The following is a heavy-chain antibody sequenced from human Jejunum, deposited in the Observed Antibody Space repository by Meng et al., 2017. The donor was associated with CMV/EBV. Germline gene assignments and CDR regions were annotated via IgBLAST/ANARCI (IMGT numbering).Heavy chain of an antibody. CDR3: ASERWGSGYLDL. V-gene: IGHV1-3*01. Sequence: SCKPSGNPFSNYAMHWLRQAPGQRLDWMGLVTAGNGNTRYSQKFQGRVTISRDTSASTVYMELSSLTSEDTAVYYCASERWGSGYLDLWGRGSLVTVSS. CDR1: GNPFSNYA. D-gene: IGHD4-23*01. J-gene: IGHJ2*01. CDR2: VTAGNGNT.